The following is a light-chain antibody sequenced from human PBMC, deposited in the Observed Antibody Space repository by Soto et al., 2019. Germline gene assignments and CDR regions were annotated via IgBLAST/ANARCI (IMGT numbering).Light chain of an antibody. CDR3: AAWDDSLNEV. Sequence: QSVLTQPPSASGTPGQRVTIFGSGGSPNIGSNTVNWYHQLPGTAPKLLFYSNNQRPSGVPDRFSGSKSGTSASLAISGLQSEDEADYYCAAWDDSLNEVFGGGTKLTVL. CDR2: SNN. V-gene: IGLV1-44*01. J-gene: IGLJ3*02. CDR1: SPNIGSNT.